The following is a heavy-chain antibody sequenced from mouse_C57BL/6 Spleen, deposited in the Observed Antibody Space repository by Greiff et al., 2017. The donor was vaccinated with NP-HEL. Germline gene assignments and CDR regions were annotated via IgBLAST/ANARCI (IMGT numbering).Heavy chain of an antibody. D-gene: IGHD1-1*01. Sequence: EVNLVESGGGLVQPGGSLSLSCAASGFTFTDYYMSWVRQPPGKALEWLGFIRNKANGYTTEYSASVKGRFTISRDNSQSILYLQMNALRAEDSATYYCARNYGSSFFDYWGQGTTLTVSS. CDR2: IRNKANGYTT. V-gene: IGHV7-3*01. CDR1: GFTFTDYY. CDR3: ARNYGSSFFDY. J-gene: IGHJ2*01.